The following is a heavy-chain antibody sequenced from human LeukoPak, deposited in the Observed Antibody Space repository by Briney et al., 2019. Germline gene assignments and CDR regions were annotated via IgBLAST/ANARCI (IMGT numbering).Heavy chain of an antibody. Sequence: ASVKVSCKASGYTFTGYYMHWVRQAPGQRLEWMGWINPNSGGTNYAQKFQGRVTMTRDTSISTAYMELSRLRSDDTAVYYCARRYCSGGSCYSGSIDYWGQGTLVTVSS. CDR2: INPNSGGT. D-gene: IGHD2-15*01. CDR1: GYTFTGYY. J-gene: IGHJ4*02. V-gene: IGHV1-2*02. CDR3: ARRYCSGGSCYSGSIDY.